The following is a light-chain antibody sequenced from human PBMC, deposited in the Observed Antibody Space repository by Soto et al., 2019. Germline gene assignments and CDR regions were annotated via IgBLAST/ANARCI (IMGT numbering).Light chain of an antibody. CDR2: GAS. Sequence: ETVLTQSPGTLSLSPGERATLFCRASRSVSASYLAWYQQKPGQAPRLLIYGASSRATGIPDRFSGSGSGTDFTFTISRLEPEDVAVYYCQQYGSSPPSWTFGQGTKVEIK. CDR1: RSVSASY. J-gene: IGKJ1*01. CDR3: QQYGSSPPSWT. V-gene: IGKV3-20*01.